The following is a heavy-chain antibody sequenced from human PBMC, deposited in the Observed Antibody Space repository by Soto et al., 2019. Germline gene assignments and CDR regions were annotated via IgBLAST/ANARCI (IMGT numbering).Heavy chain of an antibody. CDR2: ISPYNGDT. CDR1: GYTFRNYG. J-gene: IGHJ4*02. V-gene: IGHV1-18*01. D-gene: IGHD3-16*01. CDR3: ARGEWLLGLDY. Sequence: QVQLAQSGTEVRRPGASVKVSCTASGYTFRNYGLSWVRQAPGQGLEWMGWISPYNGDTKYTQKFQGRVTMTIDTSTSTTYMELRSLSFDDTAVYYCARGEWLLGLDYWGQGTLVTVSS.